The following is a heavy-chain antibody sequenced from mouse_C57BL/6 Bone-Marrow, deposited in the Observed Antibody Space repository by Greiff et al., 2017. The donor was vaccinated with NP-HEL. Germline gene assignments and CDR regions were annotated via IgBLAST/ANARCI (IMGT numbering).Heavy chain of an antibody. CDR1: GYSFTGYY. V-gene: IGHV1-42*01. CDR3: ARGTFITTVVATNFDV. CDR2: INPSTGGT. D-gene: IGHD1-1*01. J-gene: IGHJ1*03. Sequence: EVQLQESGPELVKPGASVKISCKASGYSFTGYYMNWVKQSPEKSLEWIGEINPSTGGTTYNQKFKAKATLTVDKSSSTAYMQLKSLTSEDSAVYYCARGTFITTVVATNFDVWGTGTTVTVSS.